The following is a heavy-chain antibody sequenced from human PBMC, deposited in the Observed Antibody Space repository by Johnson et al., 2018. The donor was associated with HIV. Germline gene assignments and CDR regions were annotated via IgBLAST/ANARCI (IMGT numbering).Heavy chain of an antibody. CDR3: ARGGRYCSGGSCYSGAFDI. D-gene: IGHD2-15*01. V-gene: IGHV3-30*03. Sequence: QVQLVESGGGVVQPGRSLRLSCAASGFTFSSYGMHWVRQAPGKGLEWVAVISYDGSNKYYVDSVKGRFTISRDNAKNYLYLQMNSLRAGDTALYYCARGGRYCSGGSCYSGAFDIWGQGTMVTVSS. CDR1: GFTFSSYG. J-gene: IGHJ3*02. CDR2: ISYDGSNK.